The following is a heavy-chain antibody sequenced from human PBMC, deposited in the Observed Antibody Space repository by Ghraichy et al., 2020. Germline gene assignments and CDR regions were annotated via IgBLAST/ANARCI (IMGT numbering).Heavy chain of an antibody. Sequence: GESLNISCADTGFNDTNYWMNWVRQAPGKGLEWVANIKEDGNEKNYVDSVKGRFTISRDNAENSLYLQMNSLRAEDTAVYYCARDWGAGGYCTNGVCEYGGFWGQGTLVTVSS. CDR2: IKEDGNEK. J-gene: IGHJ4*02. D-gene: IGHD2-8*01. CDR1: GFNDTNYW. V-gene: IGHV3-7*03. CDR3: ARDWGAGGYCTNGVCEYGGF.